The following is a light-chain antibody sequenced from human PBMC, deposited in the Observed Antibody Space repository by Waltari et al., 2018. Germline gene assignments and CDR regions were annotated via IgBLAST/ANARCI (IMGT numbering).Light chain of an antibody. Sequence: QSALTQPASVSGSLGQSITISCTGSNSDVGSYNLVSWYPQHPGKAPQLIIYEDIKRPSGVSNRFSGSKSGNTASLTISGLQAEDEADYYCCSYAGSNAYVFGTGAKVTVL. J-gene: IGLJ1*01. CDR2: EDI. CDR3: CSYAGSNAYV. V-gene: IGLV2-23*01. CDR1: NSDVGSYNL.